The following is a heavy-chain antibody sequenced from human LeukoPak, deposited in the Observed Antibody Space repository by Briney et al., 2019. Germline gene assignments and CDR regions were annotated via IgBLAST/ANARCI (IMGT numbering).Heavy chain of an antibody. CDR1: GYTFTSYY. CDR3: AREYSSSWYESDY. D-gene: IGHD6-13*01. Sequence: GASVKVSCKASGYTFTSYYMHWVRQAPGQGLEWMGWINPNSGGTNYAQKFQGRVTMTRDTSISTAYMELSRLRSDDTAVYYCAREYSSSWYESDYWGQGTLVTVSS. V-gene: IGHV1-2*02. CDR2: INPNSGGT. J-gene: IGHJ4*02.